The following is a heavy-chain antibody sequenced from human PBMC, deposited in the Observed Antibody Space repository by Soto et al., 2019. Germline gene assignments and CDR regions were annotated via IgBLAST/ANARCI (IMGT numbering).Heavy chain of an antibody. CDR2: TWPDGSSK. CDR1: GFNFKTYG. CDR3: ARESQQWVIHNALDS. Sequence: GGSLRLSCAASGFNFKTYGMHWARQVPGKGLEWVAVTWPDGSSKYYADSVKGRFAISRDNFRDTFFLEMNSLRVEDTAVYFCARESQQWVIHNALDSWGQGTLVTVSS. V-gene: IGHV3-33*01. J-gene: IGHJ4*02. D-gene: IGHD6-19*01.